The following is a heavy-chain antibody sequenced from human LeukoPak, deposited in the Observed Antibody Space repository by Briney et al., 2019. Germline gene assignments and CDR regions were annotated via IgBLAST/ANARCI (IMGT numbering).Heavy chain of an antibody. J-gene: IGHJ5*02. CDR2: ISVYNGNT. CDR1: GYSFTTYG. CDR3: ARDSVAVRPGWFDP. V-gene: IGHV1-18*01. D-gene: IGHD6-6*01. Sequence: ASVKVSCKASGYSFTTYGINWVRQAPGQGLEWLGWISVYNGNTKYPQKFQGRVTMTTDTSTSTAYMELRSLRPDDTAVYYCARDSVAVRPGWFDPWGQGTLVIVSS.